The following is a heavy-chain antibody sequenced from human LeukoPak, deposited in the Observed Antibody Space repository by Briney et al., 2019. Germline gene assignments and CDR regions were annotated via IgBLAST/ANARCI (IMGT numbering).Heavy chain of an antibody. CDR1: GFTFSGYW. J-gene: IGHJ4*02. CDR2: IRQDGNEK. V-gene: IGHV3-7*01. Sequence: PGGSLRLSCVASGFTFSGYWMSWVRQAPGKGLEWVANIRQDGNEKHYVDSVKGRFTISRDNAKNSLFLQMNSLRDEDTAIYYCARDQGSLPSDSWGQGTLVSVSS. CDR3: ARDQGSLPSDS. D-gene: IGHD6-13*01.